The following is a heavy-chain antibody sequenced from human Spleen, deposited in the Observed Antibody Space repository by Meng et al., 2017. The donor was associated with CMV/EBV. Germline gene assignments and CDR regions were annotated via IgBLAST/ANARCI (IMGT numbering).Heavy chain of an antibody. CDR1: GYTFTTYY. V-gene: IGHV1-46*01. J-gene: IGHJ5*02. CDR3: ARVPALKNWFDP. CDR2: INPSGGST. Sequence: SCKASGYTFTTYYMPWVRQAPGQGLEWMGIINPSGGSTSYAQKFQGRVTMTRDTSTSTVYMELSSLRSEDTAVYYCARVPALKNWFDPWGQGTLVTVSS.